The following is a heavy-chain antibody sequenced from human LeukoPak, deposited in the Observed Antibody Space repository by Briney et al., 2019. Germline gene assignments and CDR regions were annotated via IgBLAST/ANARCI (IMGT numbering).Heavy chain of an antibody. CDR3: AKGSHDWGRFEYSHYYYGMEV. Sequence: PGGSLRLSCAASGFTFSSYAMSWVRQAPGKGLEWVSVISGSGSTTYYADSVKGRFTISRDNSNNTLYLQMNSLRVEDTALYYCAKGSHDWGRFEYSHYYYGMEVWGQGTTVTVSS. V-gene: IGHV3-23*01. D-gene: IGHD7-27*01. J-gene: IGHJ6*02. CDR1: GFTFSSYA. CDR2: ISGSGSTT.